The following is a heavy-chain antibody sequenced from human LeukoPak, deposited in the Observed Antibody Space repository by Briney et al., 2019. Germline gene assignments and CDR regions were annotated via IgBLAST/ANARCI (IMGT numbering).Heavy chain of an antibody. V-gene: IGHV1-69*13. D-gene: IGHD6-13*01. J-gene: IGHJ5*02. CDR1: GGTFSSYA. CDR3: ARDSAAGGRDNWFDP. Sequence: SVKVSCKASGGTFSSYAISWVRQAPGQGLEWMGGIIPIFGTANYAQKFQGRVTITADESTSTAYMELSSLRSEDTAVYYCARDSAAGGRDNWFDPWGQGTLVAVSS. CDR2: IIPIFGTA.